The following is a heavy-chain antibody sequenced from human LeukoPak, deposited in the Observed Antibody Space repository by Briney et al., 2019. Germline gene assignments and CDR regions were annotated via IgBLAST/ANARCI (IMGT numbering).Heavy chain of an antibody. CDR1: GFTFSNYG. V-gene: IGHV3-21*01. Sequence: GGSLRLSCAASGFTFSNYGMHWVRQAPGKGLEWVSSISSSSSYIYYADSVKGRFTISRDNAKNSLYLQMNSLRAEDTAVYYCARPYSSGWDNWFDPWGQGTLVTVSS. CDR2: ISSSSSYI. J-gene: IGHJ5*02. CDR3: ARPYSSGWDNWFDP. D-gene: IGHD6-19*01.